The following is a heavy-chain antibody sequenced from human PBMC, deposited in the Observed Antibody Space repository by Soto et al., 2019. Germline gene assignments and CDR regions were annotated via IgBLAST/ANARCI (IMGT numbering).Heavy chain of an antibody. J-gene: IGHJ6*02. CDR2: INHSGST. V-gene: IGHV4-61*08. Sequence: PSETLSLTCTVSGGSVSSGGYYWSWIRQPPGKGLEWIGEINHSGSTNYNPSLKSRVTISVDTSKNQFSLKLSSVTAADTAVYYCARGKVRGVRGGVYGMDVWGQGTTVTV. CDR3: ARGKVRGVRGGVYGMDV. D-gene: IGHD3-10*01. CDR1: GGSVSSGGYY.